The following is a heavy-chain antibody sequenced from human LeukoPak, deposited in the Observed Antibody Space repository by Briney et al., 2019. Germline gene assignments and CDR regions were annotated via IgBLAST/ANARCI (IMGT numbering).Heavy chain of an antibody. Sequence: PGGSLRLSCAASGFTFSNAWMSWVRQAPGKGLEWVGRIKSKTDGGTTDYAAPVKGRFTISRDDSKNTLYLQMNSLKTEDTAVYYCAETNTQDWFDPWGQGTLVTVSS. D-gene: IGHD1-14*01. CDR3: AETNTQDWFDP. CDR2: IKSKTDGGTT. CDR1: GFTFSNAW. J-gene: IGHJ5*02. V-gene: IGHV3-15*01.